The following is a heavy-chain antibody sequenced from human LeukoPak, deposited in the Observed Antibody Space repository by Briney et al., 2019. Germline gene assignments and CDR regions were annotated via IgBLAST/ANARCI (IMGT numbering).Heavy chain of an antibody. CDR1: GFTVSCNY. CDR3: ARDIPDNSYEY. V-gene: IGHV3-53*01. CDR2: IYSDGTT. Sequence: PGGSLRLSCAASGFTVSCNYISWVRQAPGKGLEWISLIYSDGTTHYADSVKGRFTISRDKSKNTAYLEMNSLRAEDTAVYYCARDIPDNSYEYWGQGTLVTVSS. J-gene: IGHJ4*02. D-gene: IGHD1-14*01.